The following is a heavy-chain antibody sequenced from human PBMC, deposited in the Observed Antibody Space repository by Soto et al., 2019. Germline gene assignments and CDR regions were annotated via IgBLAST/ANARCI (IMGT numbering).Heavy chain of an antibody. Sequence: QVQLQESGPGLVKPSETLSLTCTVSGGSISRYYWSWIRQPPGKGLEWIGYIYYSGSTNYNPSLKSRVTMSVDTSKNQFSLKLTSVTAADTAVYFCARQLPSSSWGMFDYWGQGTLVTVSS. CDR1: GGSISRYY. V-gene: IGHV4-59*08. CDR2: IYYSGST. J-gene: IGHJ4*02. CDR3: ARQLPSSSWGMFDY. D-gene: IGHD6-13*01.